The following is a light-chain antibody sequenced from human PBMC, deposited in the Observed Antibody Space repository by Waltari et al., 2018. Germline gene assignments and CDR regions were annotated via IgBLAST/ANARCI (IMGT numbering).Light chain of an antibody. CDR3: QQYYGYPLS. V-gene: IGKV1-16*01. CDR1: QNIDND. Sequence: DFQMTQSPSSLSASVGDRVTITCRASQNIDNDLAWFQQKPGNAPKSLIYGVSTLQSGVPSRFRGSRSGADFTLTISNLQPKDSATYFCQQYYGYPLSFGGGTKVEI. CDR2: GVS. J-gene: IGKJ4*01.